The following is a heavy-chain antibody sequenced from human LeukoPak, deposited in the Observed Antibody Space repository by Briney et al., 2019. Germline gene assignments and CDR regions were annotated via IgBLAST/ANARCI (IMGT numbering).Heavy chain of an antibody. V-gene: IGHV1-46*01. Sequence: ASVKVSCKASGYTFTSYYMHWVRQAPGQGLEWMGIINPSGGSTSYAQKFQGRVTMTRDTSTSTVYMELSSLRTEDTAVYYCARDAPGNTALDYWGQGTLVTVSS. CDR1: GYTFTSYY. CDR3: ARDAPGNTALDY. CDR2: INPSGGST. J-gene: IGHJ4*02. D-gene: IGHD5-18*01.